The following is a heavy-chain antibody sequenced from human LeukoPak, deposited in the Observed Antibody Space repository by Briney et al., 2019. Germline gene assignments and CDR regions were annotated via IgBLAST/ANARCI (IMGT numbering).Heavy chain of an antibody. J-gene: IGHJ4*02. D-gene: IGHD2-15*01. CDR2: TKPDGSAE. CDR1: LGSHW. V-gene: IGHV3-7*01. CDR3: ARDGGLHTNFDY. Sequence: GGSLRLSCVGALGSHWMGWVRQAPGKGLEWVANTKPDGSAEYYADSVRGRFTTSRANANNFLYLQMNSLRGEDTAVYYCARDGGLHTNFDYWGQGTLVTVSS.